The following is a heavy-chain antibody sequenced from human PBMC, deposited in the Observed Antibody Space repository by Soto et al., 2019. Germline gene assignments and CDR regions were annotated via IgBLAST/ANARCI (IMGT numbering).Heavy chain of an antibody. Sequence: PSETLSLTCAVSGDSISRSYWWSWVRQLPGKGLEWIGEIYHSGSTNYNPSLKSRVTMSVDTSKNEFSLNLTSVTAADTAVYYCARRSGGSVNSWGQGTLVTVSS. V-gene: IGHV4-4*02. CDR2: IYHSGST. CDR3: ARRSGGSVNS. CDR1: GDSISRSYW. D-gene: IGHD3-10*01. J-gene: IGHJ5*02.